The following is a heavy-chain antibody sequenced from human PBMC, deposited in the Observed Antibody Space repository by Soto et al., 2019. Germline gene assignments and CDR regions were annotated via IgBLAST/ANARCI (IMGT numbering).Heavy chain of an antibody. CDR3: ARDQIIQLWFLADNAIDS. Sequence: PGGSLRLSCAASGFTFSSYAMHWVRQAPGKGLEYVSAISSNGGSTYYANSVKGRFTISRDNSKNTLYLQMGSLRAEDMAVYYCARDQIIQLWFLADNAIDSWGQGTMVTVSS. CDR2: ISSNGGST. J-gene: IGHJ3*02. D-gene: IGHD5-18*01. CDR1: GFTFSSYA. V-gene: IGHV3-64*01.